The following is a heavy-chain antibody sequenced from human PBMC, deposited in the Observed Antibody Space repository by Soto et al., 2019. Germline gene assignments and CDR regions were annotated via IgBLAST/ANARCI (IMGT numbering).Heavy chain of an antibody. J-gene: IGHJ6*02. V-gene: IGHV4-31*03. CDR3: ARQTMVRGVRDWELDYYYYYGMDV. CDR2: IYNSATT. Sequence: SETLSLTCTVSGGSISTGGYYWSWIRQHPGKGLEWIGYIYNSATTYYNPSLKSRVTISVDTSKNQFSLKLSSVTAADTAVYYCARQTMVRGVRDWELDYYYYYGMDVWGQGTTVTVSS. CDR1: GGSISTGGYY. D-gene: IGHD3-10*01.